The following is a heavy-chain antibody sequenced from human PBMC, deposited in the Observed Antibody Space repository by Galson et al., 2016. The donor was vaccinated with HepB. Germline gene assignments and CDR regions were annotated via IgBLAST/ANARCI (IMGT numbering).Heavy chain of an antibody. CDR1: GYTFTDYG. J-gene: IGHJ5*02. CDR3: ARGGYCSDGRCLTNWFDP. Sequence: SVKVSCKASGYTFTDYGISWVRQAPSQGLEWMGTIIPILPSPNYAPNFEGRVTITADESTNTVHMELSSLTSDAKAVYYCARGGYCSDGRCLTNWFDPWGPGTLFAVSS. D-gene: IGHD2-15*01. CDR2: IIPILPSP. V-gene: IGHV1-69*13.